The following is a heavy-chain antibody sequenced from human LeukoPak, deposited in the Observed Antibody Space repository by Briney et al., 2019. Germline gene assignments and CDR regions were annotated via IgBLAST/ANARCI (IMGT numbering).Heavy chain of an antibody. V-gene: IGHV3-7*01. CDR2: IKEDATES. D-gene: IGHD3-10*01. CDR3: VRDRGWYHFDL. Sequence: PGRSLRLSCAASGFTFDDYAMHWVRQAPGKGLEWVAHIKEDATESRSADSVKGRFSISRDNTKNSLFLQLNSLRTEDTAVYYCVRDRGWYHFDLWGQGTLVTVSS. CDR1: GFTFDDYA. J-gene: IGHJ4*02.